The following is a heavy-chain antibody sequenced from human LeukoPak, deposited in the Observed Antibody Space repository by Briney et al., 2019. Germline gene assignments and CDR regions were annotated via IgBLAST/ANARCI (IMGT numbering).Heavy chain of an antibody. J-gene: IGHJ4*02. CDR3: AKDFRIGYSAHFDY. D-gene: IGHD2-21*01. V-gene: IGHV3-23*01. Sequence: GGSLRLSCVGSGFTFRSHAMSWVRQAPEKGLEFVSGIYENGGTTYYANSVKGRFSISRDNSKNTLYLQMDSLRGEDTAVYYCAKDFRIGYSAHFDYWGQGALVTVSS. CDR2: IYENGGTT. CDR1: GFTFRSHA.